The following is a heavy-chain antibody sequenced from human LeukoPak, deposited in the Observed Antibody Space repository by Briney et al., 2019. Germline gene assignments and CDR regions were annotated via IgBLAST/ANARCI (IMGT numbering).Heavy chain of an antibody. CDR1: GGSISSYY. CDR2: IYYSGST. J-gene: IGHJ4*02. D-gene: IGHD5-12*01. Sequence: SETLSLTCTVSGGSISSYYWSWIRQPPGKGLEWIGYIYYSGSTNYNPSLKSRVTISVDTSKNQFSLKLSSVTAADTAVYYCARLQSGYDSSDYWGQGTLVTVSS. V-gene: IGHV4-59*08. CDR3: ARLQSGYDSSDY.